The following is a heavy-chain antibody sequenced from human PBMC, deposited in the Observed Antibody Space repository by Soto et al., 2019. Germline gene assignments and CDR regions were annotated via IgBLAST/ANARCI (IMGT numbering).Heavy chain of an antibody. V-gene: IGHV3-43D*04. Sequence: GGSLRLSCAASGFTFDDYAMHWVRQAPGKGLEWVSLISWDGGSTYYADSVKGRFTISRDNSKNSLYLQMNSLRAEDTALYYCAKDRGPLAGTGYFDYWGQGTLVTVSS. CDR2: ISWDGGST. D-gene: IGHD6-19*01. CDR3: AKDRGPLAGTGYFDY. J-gene: IGHJ4*02. CDR1: GFTFDDYA.